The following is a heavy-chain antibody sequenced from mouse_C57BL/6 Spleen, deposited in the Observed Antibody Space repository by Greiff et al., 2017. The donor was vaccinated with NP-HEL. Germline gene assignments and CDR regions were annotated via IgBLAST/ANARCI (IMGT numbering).Heavy chain of an antibody. D-gene: IGHD1-1*01. CDR1: GYAFSSYW. CDR2: IYPGDGDT. J-gene: IGHJ4*01. Sequence: VQLQESGAELVKPGASVKISCKASGYAFSSYWMNWVKQRPGKGLEWIGQIYPGDGDTNYNGKFKGKATLTADKSSSTAYMQLSSLTSKDSAVYFCARVGRLRDAMDYWGQGTSVTVSS. CDR3: ARVGRLRDAMDY. V-gene: IGHV1-80*01.